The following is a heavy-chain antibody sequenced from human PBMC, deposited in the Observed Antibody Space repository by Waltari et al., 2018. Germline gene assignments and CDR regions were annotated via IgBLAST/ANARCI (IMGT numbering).Heavy chain of an antibody. V-gene: IGHV3-49*03. D-gene: IGHD6-13*01. CDR2: IRSKAYGGTT. J-gene: IGHJ4*02. Sequence: EVQLVESGGGLVQPGRSLRLSCTASGFTFGDYAMSWFRQAPGKGLEWVGFIRSKAYGGTTEYAASVKGRFTISRDDSKSIAYLQMNSLKTEDTAVYYCISWGIAGRRAFDYWGQGTLVTVSS. CDR1: GFTFGDYA. CDR3: ISWGIAGRRAFDY.